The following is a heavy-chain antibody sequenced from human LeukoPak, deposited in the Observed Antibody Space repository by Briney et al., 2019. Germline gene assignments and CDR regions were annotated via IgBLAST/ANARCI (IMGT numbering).Heavy chain of an antibody. Sequence: PGGSLRLSCAASGFTFSSYGMHWVRQAPGKGLEWVADIWYDGSNKYYADSVKGRFTISRDNSKNTLYLQMNSLRAEDTAVYYCAMWIQVWKFDYWGQGTLVTVSS. CDR1: GFTFSSYG. D-gene: IGHD5-18*01. J-gene: IGHJ4*02. V-gene: IGHV3-33*01. CDR2: IWYDGSNK. CDR3: AMWIQVWKFDY.